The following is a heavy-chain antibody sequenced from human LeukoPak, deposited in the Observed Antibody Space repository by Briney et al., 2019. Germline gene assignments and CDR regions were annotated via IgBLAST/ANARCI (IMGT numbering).Heavy chain of an antibody. CDR3: ARSGSPTSPVDY. D-gene: IGHD3-10*01. V-gene: IGHV3-53*01. J-gene: IGHJ4*02. CDR2: IYSGGST. Sequence: GGSLRLSCAASGFTFSSYAMSWVRQAPGKGLEWVSVIYSGGSTYYADSVKGRFTISRDNSKNTLYLQMNSLRAEDTAVYYCARSGSPTSPVDYWGQGTLVTVSS. CDR1: GFTFSSYA.